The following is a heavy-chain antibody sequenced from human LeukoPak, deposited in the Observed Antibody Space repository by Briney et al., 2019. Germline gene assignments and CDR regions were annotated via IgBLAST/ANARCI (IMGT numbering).Heavy chain of an antibody. D-gene: IGHD1-26*01. V-gene: IGHV3-21*01. CDR2: IDSSTSLI. J-gene: IGHJ4*02. Sequence: GGSLRPSCAASGIIFNDYSMNWVRQAPGKVLEWVSSIDSSTSLIYYADSVKGRFTISRHNSLYLQMNSLRAEDTAVYYCAAGLGIEAAFHYWGQGTLVSVSS. CDR3: AAGLGIEAAFHY. CDR1: GIIFNDYS.